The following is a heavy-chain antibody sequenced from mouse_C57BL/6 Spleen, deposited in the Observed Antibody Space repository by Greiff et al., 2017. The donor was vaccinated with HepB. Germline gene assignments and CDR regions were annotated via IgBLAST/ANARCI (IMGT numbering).Heavy chain of an antibody. Sequence: QVQLKQPGTELVKPGASVKLSCKASGYTFTSYWMHWVKQRPGQGLEWIGNINPSNGGTNYNEKFKSKATLTVDKSSSTAYMQLSSLTSEDSAVYYCARSPGGYYGSSYSFAYWGQGTLVTVSA. CDR1: GYTFTSYW. V-gene: IGHV1-53*01. CDR2: INPSNGGT. D-gene: IGHD1-1*01. CDR3: ARSPGGYYGSSYSFAY. J-gene: IGHJ3*01.